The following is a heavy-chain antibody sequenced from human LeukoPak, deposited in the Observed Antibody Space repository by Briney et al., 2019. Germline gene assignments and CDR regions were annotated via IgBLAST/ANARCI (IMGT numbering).Heavy chain of an antibody. D-gene: IGHD5-12*01. J-gene: IGHJ4*02. CDR1: GFTFSSYG. CDR2: IWYDGSNK. CDR3: ARDQEGGYVN. V-gene: IGHV3-33*01. Sequence: GGALRLSCAASGFTFSSYGMHWVRQAPGKGLEGVAVIWYDGSNKYYAGSVKGRFTISRDNSKNTLYLQMKSLRAEDTAVYYCARDQEGGYVNWGQGTLVTVS.